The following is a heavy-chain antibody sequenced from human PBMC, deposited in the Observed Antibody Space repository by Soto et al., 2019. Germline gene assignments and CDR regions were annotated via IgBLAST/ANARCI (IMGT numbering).Heavy chain of an antibody. D-gene: IGHD2-21*01. J-gene: IGHJ5*02. CDR1: GGSVSGVDYF. CDR2: IYYTGIT. V-gene: IGHV4-30-4*01. Sequence: SETLSLTCTVSGGSVSGVDYFWSWIRQSPGKGLEWIGYIYYTGITHLNPSLKSRLTMAVDTSKNEFSLKLTPVSAADTAVYFCAREERKGIISWFDPWGQGTPVTVSS. CDR3: AREERKGIISWFDP.